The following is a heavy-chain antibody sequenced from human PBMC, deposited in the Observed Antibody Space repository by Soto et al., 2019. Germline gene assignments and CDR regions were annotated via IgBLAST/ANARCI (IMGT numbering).Heavy chain of an antibody. CDR2: ISAYNGNT. Sequence: ASVKVSCKASGYIFTSYGISWVRQAPGQGLEWMGWISAYNGNTNYAQKLQGRVTMTTDTSTSTAYMELRSLRSDDTAVYYCAKTYHYDRGVFSPLAPGARETLLPFSS. D-gene: IGHD3-22*01. CDR1: GYIFTSYG. V-gene: IGHV1-18*01. CDR3: AKTYHYDRGVFSPLAP. J-gene: IGHJ5*02.